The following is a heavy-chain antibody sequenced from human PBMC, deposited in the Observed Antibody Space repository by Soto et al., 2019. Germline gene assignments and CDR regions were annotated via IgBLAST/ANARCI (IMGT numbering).Heavy chain of an antibody. CDR2: IYYSRST. V-gene: IGHV4-59*01. CDR3: DSSGCYIAYYGMDV. D-gene: IGHD3-22*01. Sequence: SETLSLTCTVSGGSISSYYWSWIRQPPGKGLEWIGYIYYSRSTNYNPALKSRVAISVDTSKNQFSMKLSSVTAADTAVYHYDSSGCYIAYYGMDVWGQGTTVTVSS. J-gene: IGHJ6*02. CDR1: GGSISSYY.